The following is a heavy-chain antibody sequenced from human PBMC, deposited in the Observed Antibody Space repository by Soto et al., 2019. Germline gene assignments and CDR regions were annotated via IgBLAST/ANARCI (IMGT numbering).Heavy chain of an antibody. Sequence: LRLSCAASGFTFITSWMNGVRQAPVKGLEWVAGIKEDGSEKYYVDSVKGRFTISKDNAENSMELHMNRLRVEDTAVYYCVRDSVDNAFDFWGLGTLVTVSS. V-gene: IGHV3-7*01. J-gene: IGHJ4*02. D-gene: IGHD6-25*01. CDR1: GFTFITSW. CDR2: IKEDGSEK. CDR3: VRDSVDNAFDF.